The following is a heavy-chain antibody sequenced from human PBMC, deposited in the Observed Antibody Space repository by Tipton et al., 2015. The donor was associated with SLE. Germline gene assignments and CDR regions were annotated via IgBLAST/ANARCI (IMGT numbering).Heavy chain of an antibody. CDR2: INHSGSTDWEINDSGST. CDR3: ARDPGGYGNF. D-gene: IGHD5-18*01. Sequence: TLSLTCTVSGVSISSSRYYSSWSWIRQSAGKGLEWIGEINHSGSTDWEINDSGSTNYNPSLKSRVAISVDPSKNQFSLKFHSVTAADTAVYYCARDPGGYGNFWGLGTLVTVSS. J-gene: IGHJ4*02. V-gene: IGHV4-61*09. CDR1: GVSISSSRYYSS.